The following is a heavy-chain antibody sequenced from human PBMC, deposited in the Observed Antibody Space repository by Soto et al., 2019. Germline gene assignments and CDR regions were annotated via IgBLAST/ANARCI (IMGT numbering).Heavy chain of an antibody. CDR1: GFTFSNAW. V-gene: IGHV3-15*01. CDR3: TTDKEGYSSSWYAFDI. Sequence: GGSLRLSCAASGFTFSNAWMSWVRQAPGKGLEWVGRIKSKTDGGTTDYAAPVKGRFTISRDDSKNTLYLQMNSLKTEDTAVYHCTTDKEGYSSSWYAFDIWGQGTMVTVSS. CDR2: IKSKTDGGTT. J-gene: IGHJ3*02. D-gene: IGHD6-13*01.